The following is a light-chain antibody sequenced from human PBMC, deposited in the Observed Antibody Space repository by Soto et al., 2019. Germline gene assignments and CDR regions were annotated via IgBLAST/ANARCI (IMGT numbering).Light chain of an antibody. V-gene: IGKV3-20*01. CDR1: QSVSSSY. J-gene: IGKJ5*01. CDR2: CAS. Sequence: EIVLTQSPGTLSLSPGERATLSCRASQSVSSSYLAWYQQKPGQAPRLLIYCASSRATGIPDRFSGSGSGTDFTLTISRLEPEAFAVYYCQQYGSSPRLTFGQGTRLEIK. CDR3: QQYGSSPRLT.